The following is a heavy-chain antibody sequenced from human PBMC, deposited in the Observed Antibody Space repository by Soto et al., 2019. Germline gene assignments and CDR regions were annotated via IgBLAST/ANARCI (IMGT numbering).Heavy chain of an antibody. D-gene: IGHD5-12*01. Sequence: QVQLVESGGGVVQPGRSLRLSCAASGFTFSSYAMHWVRQAPGKGLEWVAVISYDGSNKYYADSVKGRFTISRDNSKNTLYLQMISLRAEDTAVYYCAGDYYRFNSGYGFSMDVWGQGTTVTVSS. J-gene: IGHJ6*02. CDR3: AGDYYRFNSGYGFSMDV. V-gene: IGHV3-30-3*01. CDR2: ISYDGSNK. CDR1: GFTFSSYA.